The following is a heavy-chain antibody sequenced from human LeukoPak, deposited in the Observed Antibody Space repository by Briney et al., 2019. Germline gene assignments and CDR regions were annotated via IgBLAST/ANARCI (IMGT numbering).Heavy chain of an antibody. CDR3: ASTSGYCSGGNCYSAFDY. V-gene: IGHV4-59*02. CDR1: GGSVSTYY. CDR2: IYYSGST. Sequence: KPSETLSLTCTVSGGSVSTYYWNWIRQPPGKGLEWIGYIYYSGSTNYSPSLKSRLTISVDTSNNQFSLKLSSVTAADTAVYYCASTSGYCSGGNCYSAFDYWGQGTLVTVSS. J-gene: IGHJ4*02. D-gene: IGHD2-15*01.